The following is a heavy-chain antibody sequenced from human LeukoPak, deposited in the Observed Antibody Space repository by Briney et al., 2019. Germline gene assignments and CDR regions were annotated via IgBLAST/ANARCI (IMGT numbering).Heavy chain of an antibody. D-gene: IGHD1-7*01. CDR2: ICYSGST. Sequence: SETLSLTCTVSGGSISSSSYYWGWIRQPPGKGLEWIGSICYSGSTYYNPSLKSRVTISVDTSKNQFSLKLSSVTAADTAVYYCARGEPHSELRSDWGQGTLVTVSS. CDR1: GGSISSSSYY. J-gene: IGHJ4*02. V-gene: IGHV4-39*01. CDR3: ARGEPHSELRSD.